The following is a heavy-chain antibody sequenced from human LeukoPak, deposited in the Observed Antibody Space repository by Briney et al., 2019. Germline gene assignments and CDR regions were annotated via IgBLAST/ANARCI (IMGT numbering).Heavy chain of an antibody. V-gene: IGHV1-69*13. Sequence: GASVKVSCKASGGTDSNYAVTWLRQAPGQGLEWMGGIIPIFSATNYAQKFQGRLTISADDSTSTAYMELSSLRSEDTAVYYCARWAGHCGSTSCYERPFDYWGQGTLVTVSS. CDR3: ARWAGHCGSTSCYERPFDY. CDR2: IIPIFSAT. D-gene: IGHD2-2*01. J-gene: IGHJ4*02. CDR1: GGTDSNYA.